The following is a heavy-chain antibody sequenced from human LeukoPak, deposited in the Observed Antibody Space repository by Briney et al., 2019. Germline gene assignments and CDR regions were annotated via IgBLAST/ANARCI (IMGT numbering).Heavy chain of an antibody. J-gene: IGHJ6*02. V-gene: IGHV1-3*01. D-gene: IGHD6-19*01. CDR3: ARFIAVAGTGYYYYGMDV. Sequence: ASVKVSCKASGYTFTSYAMHWVRQAPGQRLEWMGWINAGNGNTKYSQKFQGRVTITRDTSASTAYMELSSLRSEDTAVYYCARFIAVAGTGYYYYGMDVWGQGTTVTVSS. CDR2: INAGNGNT. CDR1: GYTFTSYA.